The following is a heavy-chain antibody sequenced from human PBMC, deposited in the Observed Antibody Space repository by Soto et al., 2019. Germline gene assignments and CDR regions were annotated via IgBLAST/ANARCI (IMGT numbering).Heavy chain of an antibody. Sequence: PSETLSLTXTVSGGSVTTSSYYWGWIRQSPGKGLEWIGSVYYRGRSYSKSSVKSRVTITVDTSKNQFSLSLNSVTASDTAVYFCVSQRTTVPTQAYFDYWGPGALVTVSS. CDR1: GGSVTTSSYY. D-gene: IGHD4-17*01. CDR2: VYYRGRS. J-gene: IGHJ4*02. V-gene: IGHV4-39*01. CDR3: VSQRTTVPTQAYFDY.